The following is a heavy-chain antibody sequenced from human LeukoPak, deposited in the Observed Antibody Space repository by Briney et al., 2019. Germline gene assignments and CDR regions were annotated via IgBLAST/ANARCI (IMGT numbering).Heavy chain of an antibody. Sequence: SETLSLTCTVSGGSISTYYWSWIRQPPGKGLEWIGYIYYSGYTDYNPSLKSRVTMSVGTSKNQFSLKLTSVTAADTAVYYCATLQSSGYDYSDYWGQGILVTVSS. V-gene: IGHV4-59*08. J-gene: IGHJ4*02. CDR3: ATLQSSGYDYSDY. CDR2: IYYSGYT. CDR1: GGSISTYY. D-gene: IGHD3-22*01.